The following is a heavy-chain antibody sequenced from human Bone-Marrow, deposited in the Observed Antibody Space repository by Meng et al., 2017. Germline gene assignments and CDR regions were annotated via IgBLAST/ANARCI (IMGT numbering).Heavy chain of an antibody. CDR1: GYTFTSYY. J-gene: IGHJ4*02. Sequence: ASVKVSCKASGYTFTSYYMHWVRQAPGQGLEWMGIINPSGGSTSYAQKFQGRVTMTRDTSTSTVYMELSSLRSEDTAVYYCAREMATIKWKGRFDYWGQGTLVTVSS. D-gene: IGHD5-24*01. CDR2: INPSGGST. CDR3: AREMATIKWKGRFDY. V-gene: IGHV1-46*01.